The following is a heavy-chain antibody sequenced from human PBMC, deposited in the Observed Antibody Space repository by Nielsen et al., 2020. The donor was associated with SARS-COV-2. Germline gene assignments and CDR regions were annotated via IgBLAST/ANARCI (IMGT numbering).Heavy chain of an antibody. CDR1: GYTFTGYY. J-gene: IGHJ5*02. CDR2: INPNSGGT. D-gene: IGHD1/OR15-1a*01. V-gene: IGHV1-2*06. CDR3: ARNRLQFGPFDP. Sequence: ASVKVSCKASGYTFTGYYMHWVRQAPGQGLEWMGRINPNSGGTNYAQKFRGRVTMTRDTSISTAYMELSRLRSDDTAVYYCARNRLQFGPFDPWGQGTLVTVPS.